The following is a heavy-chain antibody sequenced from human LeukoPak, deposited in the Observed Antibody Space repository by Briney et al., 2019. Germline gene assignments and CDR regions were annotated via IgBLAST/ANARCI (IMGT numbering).Heavy chain of an antibody. J-gene: IGHJ4*02. V-gene: IGHV4-4*07. CDR1: GGFLSNYY. CDR3: TRGREYGDYLDY. D-gene: IGHD2/OR15-2a*01. Sequence: SETLSLTCTVSGGFLSNYYWNWIRQPAGKELEWIGRILPSGQTTYNPSLKSRVTMSLDTSKNQVSLKLNSVTDADTAVYYCTRGREYGDYLDYWGQGTLVTVSS. CDR2: ILPSGQT.